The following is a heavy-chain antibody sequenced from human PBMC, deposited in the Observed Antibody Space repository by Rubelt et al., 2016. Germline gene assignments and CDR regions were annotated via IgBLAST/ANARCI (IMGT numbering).Heavy chain of an antibody. D-gene: IGHD3-9*01. CDR2: IYSGGST. J-gene: IGHJ4*02. CDR3: ARDWRLVYGY. Sequence: GKGLEWVSVIYSGGSTYYADSVKGRFTISRDNSKNTLYLQMNSLRAEDTAVYFCARDWRLVYGYWGQGTLVTVSS. V-gene: IGHV3-53*01.